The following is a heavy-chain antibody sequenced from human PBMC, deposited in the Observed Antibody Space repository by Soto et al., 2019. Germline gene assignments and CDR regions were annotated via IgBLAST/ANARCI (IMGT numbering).Heavy chain of an antibody. Sequence: GGSPRLSFAASGFTFSSYEMNWVRQAPGKGLEGVGYIGGSGSTIYYADSVKGRFTISRDNAKNSLYLQMNSLIAEDTAVYYCARSITIFGVATSYYGMDXWGQVTTVTVS. J-gene: IGHJ6*02. D-gene: IGHD3-3*01. V-gene: IGHV3-48*03. CDR1: GFTFSSYE. CDR2: IGGSGSTI. CDR3: ARSITIFGVATSYYGMDX.